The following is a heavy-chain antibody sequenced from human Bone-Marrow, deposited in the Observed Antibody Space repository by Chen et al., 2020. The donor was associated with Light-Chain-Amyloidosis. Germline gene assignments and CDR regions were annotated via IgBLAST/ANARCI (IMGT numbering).Heavy chain of an antibody. V-gene: IGHV5-51*01. J-gene: IGHJ4*02. Sequence: EQSGPEVKKPGESLKISCKGSGYTFPNYWIGWVRQMPGKGLEWMGVIYPDASDARYSPSFEGQVTISADKSITXXXXXXXXXXASDTAMYYCARRRDGYNFDYWGQGTLVTVSS. D-gene: IGHD5-12*01. CDR1: GYTFPNYW. CDR2: IYPDASDA. CDR3: ARRRDGYNFDY.